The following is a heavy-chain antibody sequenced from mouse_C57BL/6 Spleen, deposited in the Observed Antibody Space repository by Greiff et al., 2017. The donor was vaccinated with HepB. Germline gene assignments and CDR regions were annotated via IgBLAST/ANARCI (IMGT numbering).Heavy chain of an antibody. V-gene: IGHV5-12*01. Sequence: EVKLQESGGGLVQPGGSLKLSCAASGFTFSDYYMYWVRQTPEKRLEWVAYISNGGGSTYYPDTVKGRFTISRDNAKNTLYMQMSRLKSEDTAMYYCARQRMGLRHGYYAMDYWGQGTSVTVSS. D-gene: IGHD2-4*01. CDR3: ARQRMGLRHGYYAMDY. CDR1: GFTFSDYY. CDR2: ISNGGGST. J-gene: IGHJ4*01.